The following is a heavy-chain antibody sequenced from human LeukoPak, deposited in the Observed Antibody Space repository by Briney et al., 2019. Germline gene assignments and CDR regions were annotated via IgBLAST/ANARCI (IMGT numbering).Heavy chain of an antibody. CDR2: ISWNSGSI. V-gene: IGHV3-9*01. CDR1: GFTFDDYA. Sequence: PGGSLRLSCAASGFTFDDYAMHWVRQAPGKGLEWVSGISWNSGSIGYADSVKGRFTISRDNAKNSLYLQMNSLRAEDTALYYCAKGDTAMDDNPDYWGQGTLVTVSS. J-gene: IGHJ4*02. CDR3: AKGDTAMDDNPDY. D-gene: IGHD5-18*01.